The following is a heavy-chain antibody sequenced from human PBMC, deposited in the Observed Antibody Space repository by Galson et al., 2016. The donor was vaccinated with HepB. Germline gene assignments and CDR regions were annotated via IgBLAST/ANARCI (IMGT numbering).Heavy chain of an antibody. J-gene: IGHJ3*02. Sequence: SLRLSCAASGFTFSNYAMHWVRQAPGKGLEWVALLSYDGSKKYFADSVKGRFTISRDNSRNTLYLQMNSLRTEDTAVYYCARDYTRGPLMITSGGVIVINAFDMWGQGTMVTVSS. V-gene: IGHV3-30-3*01. CDR2: LSYDGSKK. D-gene: IGHD3-16*02. CDR1: GFTFSNYA. CDR3: ARDYTRGPLMITSGGVIVINAFDM.